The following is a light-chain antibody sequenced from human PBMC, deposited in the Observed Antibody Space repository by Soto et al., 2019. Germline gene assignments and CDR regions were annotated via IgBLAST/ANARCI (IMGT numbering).Light chain of an antibody. V-gene: IGLV4-69*01. Sequence: QPVLTQSPSASASLGASVKLTCTLSSGHSTYAIAWHQQQPEKGPRYLMKINTDGSHNKGDGIPDRFSGSSSGAERYLTISSLQSEDEADYYCQTRDTDIVIFGGGTQLTVL. CDR3: QTRDTDIVI. CDR1: SGHSTYA. J-gene: IGLJ2*01. CDR2: INTDGSH.